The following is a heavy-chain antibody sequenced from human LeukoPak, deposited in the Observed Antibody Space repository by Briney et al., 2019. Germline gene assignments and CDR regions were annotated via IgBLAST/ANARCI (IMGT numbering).Heavy chain of an antibody. CDR3: ARYGEAGTTPFANY. J-gene: IGHJ4*02. Sequence: GESLMISCKASGGSFSNYWVGWVLQMPGGGGEWMGIIYPGDCDSRYSPSFQRQLLIPAEKSISTAYLQWSSLKPSDTAMYYCARYGEAGTTPFANYWVQGTLVTVSS. V-gene: IGHV5-51*01. CDR2: IYPGDCDS. CDR1: GGSFSNYW. D-gene: IGHD1-7*01.